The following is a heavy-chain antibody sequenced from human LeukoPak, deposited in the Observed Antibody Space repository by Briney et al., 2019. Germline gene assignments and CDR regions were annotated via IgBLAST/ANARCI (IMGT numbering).Heavy chain of an antibody. CDR3: ASFGAHSVDY. D-gene: IGHD3-10*01. V-gene: IGHV7-4-1*02. Sequence: GASVKVSCKTSGYTFTSYAMNWVRQAPGQGLEFMGWINTGTGNPTYAQGFTGRFVFSLDTSVSTAYLQISTLKPEDTAVYYCASFGAHSVDYWGQGTLVTVSS. CDR1: GYTFTSYA. J-gene: IGHJ4*02. CDR2: INTGTGNP.